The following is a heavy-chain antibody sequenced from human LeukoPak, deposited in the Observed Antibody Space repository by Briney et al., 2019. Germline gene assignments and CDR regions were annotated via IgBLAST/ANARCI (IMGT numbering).Heavy chain of an antibody. CDR1: GGSISSGGYY. Sequence: PSQTLSLTCTVSGGSISSGGYYWSWIRQHPGKGLEWIGYIYNSGSTYYNPSLKSRVTISVDTSKNQFSRKLSSVTAADTAVYYCAMFSSSWINAFDIWGQGTMVTVSS. CDR3: AMFSSSWINAFDI. V-gene: IGHV4-31*03. CDR2: IYNSGST. J-gene: IGHJ3*02. D-gene: IGHD6-13*01.